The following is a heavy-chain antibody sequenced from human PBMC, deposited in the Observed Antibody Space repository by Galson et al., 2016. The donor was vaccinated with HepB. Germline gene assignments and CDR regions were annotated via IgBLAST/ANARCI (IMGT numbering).Heavy chain of an antibody. CDR2: IHYSGSS. CDR1: DDSISNYY. D-gene: IGHD3-16*01. V-gene: IGHV4-59*01. CDR3: ARWGTYSEKHAFDI. J-gene: IGHJ3*02. Sequence: SETLSLTCTVSDDSISNYYWNWIRQPPGKGLEWIGYIHYSGSSKCNPPLKSRVTMSVDTSKNQFSLRLSSVTAADTAGYYCARWGTYSEKHAFDIWGQGTMVTFSS.